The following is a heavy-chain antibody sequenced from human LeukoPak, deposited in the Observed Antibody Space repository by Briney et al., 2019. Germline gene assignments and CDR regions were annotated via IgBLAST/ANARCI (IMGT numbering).Heavy chain of an antibody. CDR2: IYYSGST. CDR3: ARQHCSYGSY. J-gene: IGHJ4*02. Sequence: PXXTLSLTCTVSGGSISSSSFYWGWIRQPPGTGLEWIGNIYYSGSTYYNPSLKSRLTISVDTSKNQFSLKLSSVTAADTAVYYCARQHCSYGSYWGQGTLVTVSS. D-gene: IGHD5-18*01. CDR1: GGSISSSSFY. V-gene: IGHV4-39*01.